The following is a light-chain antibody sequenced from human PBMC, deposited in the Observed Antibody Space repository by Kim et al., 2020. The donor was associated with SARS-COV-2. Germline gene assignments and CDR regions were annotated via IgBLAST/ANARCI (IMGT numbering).Light chain of an antibody. V-gene: IGLV10-54*01. CDR3: SAWDRSLTAWV. Sequence: QAGLTQPPSMSKDLRQTATLTCTGNSNNVGYQGVAWLQQVQGHPPKHLSDRNNNRPSGISERISASRSGNTASLTITGLQPEDEADYYCSAWDRSLTAWVFGGGTQLTVL. J-gene: IGLJ3*02. CDR1: SNNVGYQG. CDR2: RNN.